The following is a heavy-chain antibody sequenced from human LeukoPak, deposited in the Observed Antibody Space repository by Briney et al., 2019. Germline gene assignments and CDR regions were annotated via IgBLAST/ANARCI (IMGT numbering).Heavy chain of an antibody. V-gene: IGHV3-23*01. D-gene: IGHD6-13*01. CDR2: MSGSGYYT. J-gene: IGHJ5*02. Sequence: PGRSLRLSRAPSGSAFSNSAMSWVRQPPRNGMEWVSAMSGSGYYTYYLESVKGRFTISRDNSKNTLYLQMDRLRAEDTAVYYCAKLPQGIAAAGNHNWFDPWGQGTLVTVSS. CDR1: GSAFSNSA. CDR3: AKLPQGIAAAGNHNWFDP.